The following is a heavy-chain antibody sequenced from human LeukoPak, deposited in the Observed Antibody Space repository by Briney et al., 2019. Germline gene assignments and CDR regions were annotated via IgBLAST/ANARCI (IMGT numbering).Heavy chain of an antibody. D-gene: IGHD2-2*01. CDR1: GGSISSSSYY. V-gene: IGHV4-39*01. J-gene: IGHJ5*02. CDR3: ARVRYCSSTSCQTELEPVSNWFDP. Sequence: PSETLSLTCTVSGGSISSSSYYWGWIRQPPGKGLEWIGSIYYSGSTYYNPSLKSRVTISVDTSKNQFSLKLSSVTAADTAVYYCARVRYCSSTSCQTELEPVSNWFDPWGQGTLVTVSS. CDR2: IYYSGST.